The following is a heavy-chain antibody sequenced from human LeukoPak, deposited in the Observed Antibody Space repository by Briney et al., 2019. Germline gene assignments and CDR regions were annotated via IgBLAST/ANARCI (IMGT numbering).Heavy chain of an antibody. CDR2: IYYSGGT. J-gene: IGHJ4*02. Sequence: PSETLSLTCTVSGGSISSYYLSWIRQPPGKGLEWIGYIYYSGGTNYNPSLKSRVTISVDTSKNQFSLKLSSVTAADTAVYYCASSTRDYSTYYFDYWGQGTLVTVSS. CDR1: GGSISSYY. D-gene: IGHD4-11*01. V-gene: IGHV4-59*01. CDR3: ASSTRDYSTYYFDY.